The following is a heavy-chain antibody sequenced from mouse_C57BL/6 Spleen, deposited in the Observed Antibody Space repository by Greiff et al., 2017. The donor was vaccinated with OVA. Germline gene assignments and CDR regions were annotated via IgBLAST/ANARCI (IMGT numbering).Heavy chain of an antibody. V-gene: IGHV1-53*01. D-gene: IGHD4-1*01. CDR1: GYTFTSYW. Sequence: QVQLQQSGTELVKPGASVKLSCKASGYTFTSYWMHWVKQRPGQGLEWIGNINPSNGGTNYNEKFKSKATLTVDKSSSTAYMQLSSLTSEDSAVYYCARSRTGTGYFDVWGTGTTVTVSS. CDR3: ARSRTGTGYFDV. J-gene: IGHJ1*03. CDR2: INPSNGGT.